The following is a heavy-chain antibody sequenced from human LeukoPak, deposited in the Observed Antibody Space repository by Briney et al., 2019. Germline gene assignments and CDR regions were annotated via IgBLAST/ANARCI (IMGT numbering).Heavy chain of an antibody. Sequence: QPGGSLRLSCAASGFTFSSYGMHWVRQAPGKGLEWVAFIRYGGTNKDYADSVKGRFTISRDNSKNTLYLQMNSLRAEDTAVYYCARAMVRGVLPYWGQGTLVTVSS. J-gene: IGHJ4*02. V-gene: IGHV3-30*02. CDR3: ARAMVRGVLPY. D-gene: IGHD3-10*01. CDR1: GFTFSSYG. CDR2: IRYGGTNK.